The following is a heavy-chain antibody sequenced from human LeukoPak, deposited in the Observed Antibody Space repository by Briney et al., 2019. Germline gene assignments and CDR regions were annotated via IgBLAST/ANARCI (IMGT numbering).Heavy chain of an antibody. J-gene: IGHJ3*01. CDR3: VKAGATAMVTDKDAFDV. D-gene: IGHD5-18*01. V-gene: IGHV3-30*18. CDR1: GFTFSSYE. CDR2: ISYDGSNK. Sequence: GGSLRLSCAASGFTFSSYEMNWVRQAPGKGLSWVTVISYDGSNKYYADSVKGRFTISRDNSKNILYLQMNSLRAEDTAVYYCVKAGATAMVTDKDAFDVWGQGTMVTVSS.